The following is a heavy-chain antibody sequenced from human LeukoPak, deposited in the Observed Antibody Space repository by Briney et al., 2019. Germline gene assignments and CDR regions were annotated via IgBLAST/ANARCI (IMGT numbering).Heavy chain of an antibody. Sequence: SETLSLTCAVYGGSFSGYYWSWIRQPPGKGLEWIGEINHSRSTNYNPSLKSRVTISVDPSKNQFSLKLSSLTAADTAVYYCARGGGVREHRWSTGCYAFDNWGQGTMVTVSS. J-gene: IGHJ3*02. V-gene: IGHV4-34*01. D-gene: IGHD2-2*01. CDR1: GGSFSGYY. CDR2: INHSRST. CDR3: ARGGGVREHRWSTGCYAFDN.